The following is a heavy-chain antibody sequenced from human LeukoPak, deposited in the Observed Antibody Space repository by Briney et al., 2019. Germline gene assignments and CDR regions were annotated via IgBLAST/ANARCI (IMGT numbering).Heavy chain of an antibody. V-gene: IGHV3-30*18. D-gene: IGHD3-9*01. CDR1: GFTFSSYG. CDR2: ISYDGSNK. J-gene: IGHJ4*02. Sequence: PGGSLRLSCAASGFTFSSYGMHWVRQAPGKGLEWVAVISYDGSNKYYADSVKGRFTISRDNSKNTLYLQMNSLRAEDTAVYYCAKGPLTGYIFDYWGQGTLVTVSS. CDR3: AKGPLTGYIFDY.